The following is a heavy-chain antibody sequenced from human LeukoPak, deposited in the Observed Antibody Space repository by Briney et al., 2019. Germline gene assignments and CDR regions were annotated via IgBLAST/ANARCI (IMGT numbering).Heavy chain of an antibody. Sequence: SETLSLTCTVSGGSISSYYWSRIRQPPGKGLEWIGYIYYSGSTNYNPSLKSRVTISVDTSKNQFSLKLSSVTAADTAVYYCARNRTYGSGSYHPYYGMDVWGQGTTVTVSS. CDR1: GGSISSYY. V-gene: IGHV4-59*01. CDR2: IYYSGST. J-gene: IGHJ6*02. D-gene: IGHD3-10*01. CDR3: ARNRTYGSGSYHPYYGMDV.